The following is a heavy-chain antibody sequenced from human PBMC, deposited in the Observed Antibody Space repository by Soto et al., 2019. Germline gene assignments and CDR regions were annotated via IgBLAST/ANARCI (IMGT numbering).Heavy chain of an antibody. Sequence: GGSLRLSCAASGFTFSDYYMSWIRQAPGKGLEWVSYISSSSSYTNYADSVKGRFTISRDNAKNSLYLQMNSLRAEDTAVYYCARERRGYSGYDYSLGPTCALDYWGQGTLVTVSS. CDR2: ISSSSSYT. CDR1: GFTFSDYY. V-gene: IGHV3-11*06. D-gene: IGHD5-12*01. J-gene: IGHJ4*02. CDR3: ARERRGYSGYDYSLGPTCALDY.